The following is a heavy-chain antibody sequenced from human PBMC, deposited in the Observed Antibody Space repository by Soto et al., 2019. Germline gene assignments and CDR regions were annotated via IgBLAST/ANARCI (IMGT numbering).Heavy chain of an antibody. CDR3: AKDGETPRVYIWGSYPVPLPTYFDY. V-gene: IGHV3-23*01. D-gene: IGHD3-16*02. CDR1: GFTFSSYA. J-gene: IGHJ4*02. CDR2: ISGSGGST. Sequence: GGSLRLSCAASGFTFSSYAMSWVRQAPGKGLEWVSAISGSGGSTYYADSVKGRFTISRDNSKNTLYLQMNSLRAEDTAVYYCAKDGETPRVYIWGSYPVPLPTYFDYWGQGTLVTVSS.